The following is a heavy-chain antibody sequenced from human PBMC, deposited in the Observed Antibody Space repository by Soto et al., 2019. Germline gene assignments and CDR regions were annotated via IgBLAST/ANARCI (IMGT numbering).Heavy chain of an antibody. CDR3: GIIAARRAYYGMDV. CDR1: GGSISSGDYN. D-gene: IGHD6-6*01. V-gene: IGHV4-30-4*01. J-gene: IGHJ6*02. Sequence: QVQLQGSGPGLVKPSQTLSLTCTVSGGSISSGDYNWSWIRQPPGKGLEWIGNIYYSGSTDYNPSLKSRVTISVDTSKNQFPLKLTSVTAADTAVYYCGIIAARRAYYGMDVWGPGTTVTVSS. CDR2: IYYSGST.